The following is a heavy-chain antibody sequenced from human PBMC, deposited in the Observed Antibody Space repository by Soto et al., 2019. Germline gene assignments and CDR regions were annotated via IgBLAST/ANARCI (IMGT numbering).Heavy chain of an antibody. CDR2: ISGYNGDT. CDR1: GYTFSRYG. D-gene: IGHD2-8*01. CDR3: AKNGQPPYYYYGMDV. V-gene: IGHV1-18*01. Sequence: QVQLVQSGPEVKKPGASVKVSCKTSGYTFSRYGIIWVRQAPGQGLEWMGWISGYNGDTNYAQKVQGRVTMTIDTSTYTAYMELRSLTSDDTAIYYCAKNGQPPYYYYGMDVWGQGTTVTVSS. J-gene: IGHJ6*02.